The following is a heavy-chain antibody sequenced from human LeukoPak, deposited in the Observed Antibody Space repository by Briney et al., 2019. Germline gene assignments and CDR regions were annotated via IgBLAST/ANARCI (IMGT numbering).Heavy chain of an antibody. V-gene: IGHV4-59*01. Sequence: SETLSLTCTVSGGSISSYYWNWIRQPPGKGLEWIGYIYYSGSTNYNPSLKSRVTISVDTSKNQFSLNLTSVTAADTAVYYCARSDAAAGTENWFDPWGQGTLVTVSS. CDR1: GGSISSYY. CDR2: IYYSGST. D-gene: IGHD6-13*01. J-gene: IGHJ5*02. CDR3: ARSDAAAGTENWFDP.